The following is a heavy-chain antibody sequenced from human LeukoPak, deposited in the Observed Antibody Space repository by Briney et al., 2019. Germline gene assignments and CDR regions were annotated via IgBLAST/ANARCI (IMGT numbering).Heavy chain of an antibody. V-gene: IGHV4-4*07. D-gene: IGHD5-24*01. CDR2: IYSSDSI. CDR3: ARGTEMTIIAGHYSFDQ. Sequence: SETLSLTCTVPGGSISGYYWTWMRQPAGRGLEWVGRIYSSDSISSNPSLEGPVTISLDASNNQFSLKLTSVTAADTAVYYCARGTEMTIIAGHYSFDQWGRGTLVSVSS. J-gene: IGHJ4*02. CDR1: GGSISGYY.